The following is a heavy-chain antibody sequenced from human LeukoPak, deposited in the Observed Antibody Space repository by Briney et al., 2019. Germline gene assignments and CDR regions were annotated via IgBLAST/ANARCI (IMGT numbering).Heavy chain of an antibody. D-gene: IGHD6-19*01. CDR1: GFTFSSYA. Sequence: PGGSLRLSCAASGFTFSSYAMSWVRQAPGKGLEWVSAVSAGGDNTYYAESVRGRFTISRDSSKNTVYLQMNGLRVEDTARYYCAKKRTPVAGTNYFDYWGQGTLVTVSS. J-gene: IGHJ4*02. V-gene: IGHV3-23*01. CDR2: VSAGGDNT. CDR3: AKKRTPVAGTNYFDY.